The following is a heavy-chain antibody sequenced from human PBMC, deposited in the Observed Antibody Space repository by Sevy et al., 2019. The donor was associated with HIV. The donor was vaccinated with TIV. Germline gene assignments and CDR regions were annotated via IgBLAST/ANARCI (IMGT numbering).Heavy chain of an antibody. CDR1: GFTFSAYW. J-gene: IGHJ4*02. Sequence: GGSLRLSCAASGFTFSAYWMNWVRPAPGKGLEWVANIKSDGSDKHYVDSVEGRFTISRDNAKNSLYLQMNSLRVEDTAVYYCAQETVGRFDSWGQGTLVTVSS. CDR3: AQETVGRFDS. D-gene: IGHD3-16*01. V-gene: IGHV3-7*01. CDR2: IKSDGSDK.